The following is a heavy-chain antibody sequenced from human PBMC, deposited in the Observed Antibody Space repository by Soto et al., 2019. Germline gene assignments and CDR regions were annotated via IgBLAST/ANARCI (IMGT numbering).Heavy chain of an antibody. CDR2: ISSSSSYS. CDR1: GFTFSDYY. V-gene: IGHV3-11*05. Sequence: QVPLVESGGGLVKPGGSLRLSCAASGFTFSDYYMSWIRQAPGKGLEWVSYISSSSSYSNYADSVKGRFTISRDNAKNSLYLQMNSLRAEDTAVYYCARRYSSSWYDYWGQGTLVTVSS. J-gene: IGHJ4*02. D-gene: IGHD6-13*01. CDR3: ARRYSSSWYDY.